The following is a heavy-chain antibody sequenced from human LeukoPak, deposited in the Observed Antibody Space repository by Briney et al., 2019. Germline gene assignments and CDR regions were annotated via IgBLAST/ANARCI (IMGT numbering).Heavy chain of an antibody. V-gene: IGHV3-23*01. D-gene: IGHD6-19*01. CDR2: LSGSGITT. CDR3: AKGIYSSGWSYFDY. Sequence: GGSLRLSCAASGFTFSNSAMSWVRQAPGKGLEWVSTLSGSGITTYYAGSVKGRFPISRENSKNTLYLQMNSLRAEDTAVYYCAKGIYSSGWSYFDYWGHGTLVTVSS. CDR1: GFTFSNSA. J-gene: IGHJ4*01.